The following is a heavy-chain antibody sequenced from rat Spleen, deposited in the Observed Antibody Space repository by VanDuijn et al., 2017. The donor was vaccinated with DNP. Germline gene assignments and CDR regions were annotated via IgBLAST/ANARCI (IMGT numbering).Heavy chain of an antibody. J-gene: IGHJ2*01. CDR1: GFTFSDYY. V-gene: IGHV5-25*01. Sequence: EVQLVESGGGLVQPGRSLKLSCAASGFTFSDYYMAWVRQAPTKGLEWVATISSTGDNTYYSDSVKGRFSLSRDNAKSTLYLQVNSLRSEDTATYYCTSNPHIRTAAPFDYWGQGVMVTVSS. CDR2: ISSTGDNT. D-gene: IGHD3-8*01. CDR3: TSNPHIRTAAPFDY.